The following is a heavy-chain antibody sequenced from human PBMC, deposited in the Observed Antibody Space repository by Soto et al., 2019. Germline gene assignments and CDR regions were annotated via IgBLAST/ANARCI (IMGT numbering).Heavy chain of an antibody. CDR3: AREIEYYDFWSGWLPDGMDV. V-gene: IGHV3-23*01. Sequence: GGSLRLSCAASGFTFSSYAMSWVRQAPGKGLEWVSAISGSGGSTYYADSVKGRFTISRDNSKNTLYLQMNSLRAEDTAVYYCAREIEYYDFWSGWLPDGMDVWGQGTTVTVSS. CDR2: ISGSGGST. CDR1: GFTFSSYA. J-gene: IGHJ6*02. D-gene: IGHD3-3*01.